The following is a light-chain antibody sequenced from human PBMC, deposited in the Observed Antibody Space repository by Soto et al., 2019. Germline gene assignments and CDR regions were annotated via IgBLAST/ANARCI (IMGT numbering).Light chain of an antibody. CDR3: SSSTSSSTLV. V-gene: IGLV2-14*01. Sequence: QSALTQPASVSGSPGQSITISCTGTSSDVGGYNYVSWYQQHPGKAPKLMIYDVNNRPSGVSNRFSGSKSGNTASLTISGLQAEDEADYYCSSSTSSSTLVFRGGTKLTVL. J-gene: IGLJ2*01. CDR1: SSDVGGYNY. CDR2: DVN.